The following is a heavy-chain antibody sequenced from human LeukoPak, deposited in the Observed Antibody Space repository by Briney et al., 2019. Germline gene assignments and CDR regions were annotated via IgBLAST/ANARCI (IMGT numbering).Heavy chain of an antibody. CDR3: ATYCSSTSCYRDDAFDI. Sequence: GASVKVSCKASGYTFTSYGISWVRQAPGQGLEWMGWISAYNGNTNYAQKLQGRVTMTTDPSTSTAYMELRSLRSDDTAVYYCATYCSSTSCYRDDAFDIWGQGTMVTVSS. J-gene: IGHJ3*02. CDR1: GYTFTSYG. V-gene: IGHV1-18*01. D-gene: IGHD2-2*01. CDR2: ISAYNGNT.